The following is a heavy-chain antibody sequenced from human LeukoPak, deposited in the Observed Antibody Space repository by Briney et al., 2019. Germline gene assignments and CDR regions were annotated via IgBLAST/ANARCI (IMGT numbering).Heavy chain of an antibody. V-gene: IGHV3-23*01. CDR1: GFTFSSYA. J-gene: IGHJ4*02. CDR2: ISGSGGST. Sequence: GGSLRLSCAASGFTFSSYAMSWVRQAPGKGLEWVSAISGSGGSTYYADSVKGRFTISRDNSKNTLYLQMNSLRAEDTAVYYCAISSNYYGSGSYLDYWGQGTLVTVSS. D-gene: IGHD3-10*01. CDR3: AISSNYYGSGSYLDY.